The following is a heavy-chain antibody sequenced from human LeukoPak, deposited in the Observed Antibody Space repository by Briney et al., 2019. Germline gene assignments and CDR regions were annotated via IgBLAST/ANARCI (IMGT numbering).Heavy chain of an antibody. Sequence: SQTLSLTCTLSGGSISSGSYYWSWIRQPGGKGLEWIGRIYTSGSTNYNPSLKSRVTISVDTSKNQFSLKLSSVTAADTAVYYCARESVSGDYGGGGHFDYWGQGTLVTVSS. CDR2: IYTSGST. CDR1: GGSISSGSYY. CDR3: ARESVSGDYGGGGHFDY. V-gene: IGHV4-61*02. J-gene: IGHJ4*02. D-gene: IGHD4-23*01.